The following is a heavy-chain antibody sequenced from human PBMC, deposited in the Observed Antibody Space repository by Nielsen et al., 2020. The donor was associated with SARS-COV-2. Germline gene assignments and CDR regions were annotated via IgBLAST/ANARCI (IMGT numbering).Heavy chain of an antibody. CDR2: ISPYNGHT. CDR3: ARGDLPAAATN. CDR1: GYTFTSYG. J-gene: IGHJ4*02. V-gene: IGHV1-18*01. Sequence: ASVKVSCKASGYTFTSYGIYWVRQAPGQGLEWMGWISPYNGHTRYVQQLQGRVTMTTDTSTSTAYMELRSLRSDDTAVYFCARGDLPAAATNWGQGTLVTVSS. D-gene: IGHD6-13*01.